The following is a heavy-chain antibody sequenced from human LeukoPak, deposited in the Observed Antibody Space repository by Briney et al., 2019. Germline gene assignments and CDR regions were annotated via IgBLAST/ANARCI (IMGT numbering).Heavy chain of an antibody. V-gene: IGHV4-59*01. Sequence: PSVTLSLTCTVSGGSISSYYWSWIRQPPGKGLEWIGYIYYSGSTNYNPSLKSRVTISVDTSKNQFSLKLSSVTAADTAVYYCARDIYSYGPFFDYWGQGTLVTVSS. J-gene: IGHJ4*02. CDR2: IYYSGST. CDR1: GGSISSYY. D-gene: IGHD5-18*01. CDR3: ARDIYSYGPFFDY.